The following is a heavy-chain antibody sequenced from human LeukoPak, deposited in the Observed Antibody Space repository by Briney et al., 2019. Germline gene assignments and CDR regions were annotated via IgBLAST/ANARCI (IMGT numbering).Heavy chain of an antibody. V-gene: IGHV4-59*01. CDR2: IYYRGST. Sequence: SETLSLTCSVSGGPLTSYYWSWVRQPPGKGLEWIGCIYYRGSTYYNPSLESRVTMSVDTSRKQFSLKLSSVTAADTAVYYCARGGVETPDYFDYWGQGTLVTVPS. D-gene: IGHD5-24*01. CDR3: ARGGVETPDYFDY. CDR1: GGPLTSYY. J-gene: IGHJ4*02.